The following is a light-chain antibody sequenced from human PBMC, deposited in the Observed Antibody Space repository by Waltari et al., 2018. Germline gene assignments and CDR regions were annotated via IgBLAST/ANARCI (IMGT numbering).Light chain of an antibody. V-gene: IGLV3-27*01. CDR3: FSAADNNWV. CDR2: EDS. J-gene: IGLJ3*02. Sequence: SYELTQPSSVSVSPGQTAKILCSGDILAKKYARWVQHKPGQAPLLLIYEDSERPSEIPGRFSGSSSGTTVTLTITGAHVDDEADYYCFSAADNNWVFGGGTKLTVL. CDR1: ILAKKY.